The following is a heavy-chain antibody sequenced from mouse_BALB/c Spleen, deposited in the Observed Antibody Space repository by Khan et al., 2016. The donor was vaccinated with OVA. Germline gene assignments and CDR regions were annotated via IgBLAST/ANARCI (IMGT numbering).Heavy chain of an antibody. Sequence: EVELVESGGDLVKPGGSLKLSCAASGFTFSSYSMSWVRQTPDKRLEWVASISSGGDYTYYPYSVKGRFTISRDNAKNTLYLQMSDLKSEDTAMYYCADHLTGSFAYWGQGTLVTVSA. V-gene: IGHV5-6*01. CDR3: ADHLTGSFAY. CDR1: GFTFSSYS. CDR2: ISSGGDYT. J-gene: IGHJ3*01. D-gene: IGHD4-1*01.